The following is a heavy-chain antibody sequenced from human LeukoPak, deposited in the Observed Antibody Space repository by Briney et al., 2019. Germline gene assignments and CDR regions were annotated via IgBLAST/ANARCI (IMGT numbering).Heavy chain of an antibody. CDR2: ISTYNGDT. D-gene: IGHD2-15*01. CDR3: ASGSNYYYYYMDV. J-gene: IGHJ6*03. CDR1: GYTFTSHG. V-gene: IGHV1-18*01. Sequence: ASVKVSCKTSGYTFTSHGINWVRQAPGQGLEWMGWISTYNGDTNSAQKFQGRVTLTTDTSTSTAYMELSSLRSEDTAVYYCASGSNYYYYYMDVWGKGTTVTVSS.